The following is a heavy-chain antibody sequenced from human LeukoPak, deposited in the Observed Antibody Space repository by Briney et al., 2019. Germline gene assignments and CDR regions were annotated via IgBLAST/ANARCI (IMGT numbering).Heavy chain of an antibody. CDR3: AKASGIAVTGIDY. Sequence: GGSLRLSCAVSGFTFDDYAMHWVRQAPGKGLEWVSLISWDGGSTYYADSVKGRFSVSRDNSKNSLYLQMNSLRAVDTAFYYCAKASGIAVTGIDYWGQGTLVTVSS. D-gene: IGHD6-19*01. CDR2: ISWDGGST. J-gene: IGHJ4*02. V-gene: IGHV3-43D*03. CDR1: GFTFDDYA.